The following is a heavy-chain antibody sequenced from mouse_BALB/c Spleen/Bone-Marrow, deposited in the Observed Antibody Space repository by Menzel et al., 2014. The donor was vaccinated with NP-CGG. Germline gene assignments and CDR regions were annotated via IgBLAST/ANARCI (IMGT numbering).Heavy chain of an antibody. CDR1: GFTFXTYA. CDR2: IRSKSNNYAT. V-gene: IGHV10-1*02. J-gene: IGHJ3*01. Sequence: EVQVVESGGGLVQPKGSLKLSCAASGFTFXTYAMNWVRQAPGKGLEWVVRIRSKSNNYATYYADSVKDRFTISRDDSQSMLYLQMNNLKTEDTAMYYCVRQNYDYAWFAYWGQGTLVTVSA. D-gene: IGHD2-4*01. CDR3: VRQNYDYAWFAY.